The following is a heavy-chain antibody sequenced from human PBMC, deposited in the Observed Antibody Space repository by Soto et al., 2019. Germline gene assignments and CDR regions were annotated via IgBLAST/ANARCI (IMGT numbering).Heavy chain of an antibody. Sequence: QVQLVESGGGVVQPGRSLRLSCAASGFPFSNYAMDWVRQAPGAGLEWVAVIAYDGSNKYYADSVKGRFTISTDNSKDTLYLQMDSLRAEDTAVYYCARAQGLYTYATSADYWGQGTLVTVSS. V-gene: IGHV3-30-3*01. CDR3: ARAQGLYTYATSADY. J-gene: IGHJ4*02. CDR2: IAYDGSNK. CDR1: GFPFSNYA. D-gene: IGHD5-18*01.